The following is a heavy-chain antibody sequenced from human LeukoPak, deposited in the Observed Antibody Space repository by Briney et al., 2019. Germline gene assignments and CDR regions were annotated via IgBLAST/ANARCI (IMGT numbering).Heavy chain of an antibody. Sequence: PGGSLRLSCTASGFTFSNYGMTWVRQAPGKGLDWVSGISGSGNPYYADSVKGRFTISRDNSKNSLYLQMNSLRAEDTAVYYCAREGTAAYYYDSSGYLAAFDIWGQGTMVTVSS. D-gene: IGHD3-22*01. J-gene: IGHJ3*02. V-gene: IGHV3-23*01. CDR2: ISGSGNP. CDR3: AREGTAAYYYDSSGYLAAFDI. CDR1: GFTFSNYG.